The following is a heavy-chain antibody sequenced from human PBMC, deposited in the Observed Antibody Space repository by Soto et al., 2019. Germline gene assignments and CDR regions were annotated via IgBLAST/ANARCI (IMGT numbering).Heavy chain of an antibody. V-gene: IGHV3-30-3*01. J-gene: IGHJ4*02. D-gene: IGHD2-15*01. Sequence: QVQLVESGGGVVQPGRSLRLSCAASGFTFSSYAMHWVRQAPGKGLEWVAVISYDGSNKYYADSVKDRFTISRDNSKNTLYLQMNSLRAEDTAVYYCAREYCSGGSCYLDYWGQGTLVTVSS. CDR1: GFTFSSYA. CDR3: AREYCSGGSCYLDY. CDR2: ISYDGSNK.